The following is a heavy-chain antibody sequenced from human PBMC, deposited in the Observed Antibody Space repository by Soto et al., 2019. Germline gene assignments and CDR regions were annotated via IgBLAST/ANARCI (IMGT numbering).Heavy chain of an antibody. J-gene: IGHJ4*02. D-gene: IGHD3-22*01. CDR1: GFTFSSYA. CDR2: ISGSGGST. CDR3: AKGGPSRFYDSSGYYYG. Sequence: PGRSLRLSCAASGFTFSSYAMSWVRQAPGKGLEWVSAISGSGGSTYYADSVKGRFTISRDNSKNTLYLQMNSLRAEDTAVYYCAKGGPSRFYDSSGYYYGWGQGTLVTVSS. V-gene: IGHV3-23*01.